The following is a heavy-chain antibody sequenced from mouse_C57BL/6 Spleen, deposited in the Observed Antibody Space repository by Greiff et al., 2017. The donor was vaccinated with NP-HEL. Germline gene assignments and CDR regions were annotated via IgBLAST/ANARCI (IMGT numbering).Heavy chain of an antibody. CDR1: GFTFSNYW. Sequence: EVKVVESGGGLVQPGGSMKLSCVASGFTFSNYWMNWVRQSPEKGLEWVAQIRLKSDNYATHYAESVKGRFTISRDDSKSSVYLQMNNLRAEDTGIYYCTLYYDYDGYFDYWGQGTTLTVSS. CDR2: IRLKSDNYAT. CDR3: TLYYDYDGYFDY. J-gene: IGHJ2*01. D-gene: IGHD2-4*01. V-gene: IGHV6-3*01.